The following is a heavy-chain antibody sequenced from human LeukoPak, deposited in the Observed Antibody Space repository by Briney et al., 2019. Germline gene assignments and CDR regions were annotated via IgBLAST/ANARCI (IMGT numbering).Heavy chain of an antibody. CDR1: GYTFTCYY. V-gene: IGHV1-2*02. J-gene: IGHJ4*02. D-gene: IGHD6-13*01. CDR3: ASGSIAAAGTLVN. Sequence: ASVKVSCKASGYTFTCYYMHWVRQAPGQGLEWMGWINPNSGGTNYAQKFQGRVTMTRDTSISTAYMELSRLRSDDTAVYYCASGSIAAAGTLVNWGQGTLVTVSS. CDR2: INPNSGGT.